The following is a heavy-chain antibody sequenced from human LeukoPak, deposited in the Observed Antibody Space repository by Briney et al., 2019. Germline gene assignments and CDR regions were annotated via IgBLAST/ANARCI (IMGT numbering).Heavy chain of an antibody. CDR1: GFTFSSYG. Sequence: GGSLRLSCAASGFTFSSYGMHWVRQAPGKGLEWVAVIWYDGSNKYYADSVKGRFTISRDNSKNTLYLQMNSLRAEDTAVYYCARGTIVGYFDYWGQGTLVTASS. CDR3: ARGTIVGYFDY. CDR2: IWYDGSNK. D-gene: IGHD1-26*01. V-gene: IGHV3-33*01. J-gene: IGHJ4*02.